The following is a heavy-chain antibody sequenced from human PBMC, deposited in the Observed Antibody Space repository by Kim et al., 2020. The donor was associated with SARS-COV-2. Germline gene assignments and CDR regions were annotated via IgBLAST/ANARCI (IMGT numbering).Heavy chain of an antibody. J-gene: IGHJ4*01. V-gene: IGHV3-48*02. CDR1: GFTFSSYD. Sequence: GGSLRLSCVASGFTFSSYDMSWVRQAPGKGLEWVSYITTGSSTKYYADSVKGRFTISRDNAKNSLYLQMNGLRDEDTAVYYCASAQWDSWGHGTLATVPS. CDR2: ITTGSSTK. D-gene: IGHD1-26*01. CDR3: ASAQWDS.